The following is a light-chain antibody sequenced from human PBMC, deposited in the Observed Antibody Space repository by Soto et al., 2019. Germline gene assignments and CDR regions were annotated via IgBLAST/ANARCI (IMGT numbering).Light chain of an antibody. CDR1: SSDVGGYKY. CDR2: DVS. Sequence: ALTQPASVSGSPGQSITLSCTGTSSDVGGYKYVSWYQQHPGKAPKLMIYDVSNRPSGVSNRFSGSKSGNTASLTISGLQAEDEADYYCSSYTSSSTLVFGTGTKVTVL. V-gene: IGLV2-14*01. J-gene: IGLJ1*01. CDR3: SSYTSSSTLV.